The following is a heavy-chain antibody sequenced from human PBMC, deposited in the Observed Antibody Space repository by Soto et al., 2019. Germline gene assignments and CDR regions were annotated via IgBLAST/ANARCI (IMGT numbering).Heavy chain of an antibody. V-gene: IGHV3-23*01. CDR3: VKNSGWFNT. J-gene: IGHJ5*02. CDR2: IDGSGGIT. Sequence: VLQSGGGLVQPGGSLTLSCAASGFTFGTTDMSWVRQAPGEGLEWVSTIDGSGGITYYADSVKGRFTISRDNSRNTVYLQMNSLRGDDTALYYCVKNSGWFNTWGQGALVTVSS. CDR1: GFTFGTTD. D-gene: IGHD3-10*01.